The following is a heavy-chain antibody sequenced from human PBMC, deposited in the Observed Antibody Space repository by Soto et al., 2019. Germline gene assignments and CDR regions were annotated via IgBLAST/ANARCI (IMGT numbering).Heavy chain of an antibody. CDR2: IWYDGSNK. V-gene: IGHV3-33*01. J-gene: IGHJ6*02. CDR1: GFTFSSYG. D-gene: IGHD3-16*02. CDR3: AREINYDYVWGSYRSLYYSYGMDV. Sequence: GGSLRLSCAASGFTFSSYGMHWVRQAPGKGLEWVAVIWYDGSNKYYADSVKGRFTISRDNSKDTLYLQMNSLRAEDTAVYYCAREINYDYVWGSYRSLYYSYGMDVWGQGTTVTVSS.